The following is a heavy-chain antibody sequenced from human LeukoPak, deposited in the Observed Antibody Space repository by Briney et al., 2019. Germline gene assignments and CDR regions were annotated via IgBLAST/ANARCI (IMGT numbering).Heavy chain of an antibody. Sequence: GGSLRLSCAASGFTFSSYAMHWVRQAPGKGREWVAVISYDGSNKYYADSVKGRFTISRDNSKNTLYLQMNSLRAEDTAVYYCAREVKRSSGCMDVWGKGTTVTVSS. V-gene: IGHV3-30*04. CDR3: AREVKRSSGCMDV. CDR2: ISYDGSNK. D-gene: IGHD6-19*01. J-gene: IGHJ6*04. CDR1: GFTFSSYA.